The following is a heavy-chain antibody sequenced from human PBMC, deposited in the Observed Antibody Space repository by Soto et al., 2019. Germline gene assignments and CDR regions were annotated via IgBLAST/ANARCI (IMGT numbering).Heavy chain of an antibody. V-gene: IGHV3-23*01. Sequence: EVQLLESGGGLVQPGGSLRLSCAASGFTFSSYAMSWVRQAPGRGLEWVSAISGSGGTTYYGDSVRGRFTVSRDNSRDTLYLQMIGLRADDTALYYCARNCGGDCYTNFDYWGQGTLVTVSS. J-gene: IGHJ4*02. CDR1: GFTFSSYA. D-gene: IGHD2-21*02. CDR2: ISGSGGTT. CDR3: ARNCGGDCYTNFDY.